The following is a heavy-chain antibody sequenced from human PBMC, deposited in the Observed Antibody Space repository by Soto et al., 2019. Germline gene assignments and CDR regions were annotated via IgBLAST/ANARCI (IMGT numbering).Heavy chain of an antibody. D-gene: IGHD4-4*01. CDR2: ISSSGSTI. V-gene: IGHV3-11*01. CDR1: GFTFSDYY. CDR3: GRRVDYSTSWYFDY. Sequence: QVQLVESGGGLVKPGGSLRLSCAASGFTFSDYYMSWIRQAPGKGLEWVSYISSSGSTIYYADSVKGRFTISRDNAKNSLYLQINSLRAEDTGVYYCGRRVDYSTSWYFDYWGQGPLVTVSS. J-gene: IGHJ4*02.